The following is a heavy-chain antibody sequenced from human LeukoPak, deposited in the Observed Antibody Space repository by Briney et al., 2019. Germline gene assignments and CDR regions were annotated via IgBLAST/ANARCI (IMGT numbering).Heavy chain of an antibody. CDR2: ITTGGDDL. CDR3: ARKQWLNS. CDR1: GFTFSSYS. D-gene: IGHD6-19*01. J-gene: IGHJ5*02. V-gene: IGHV3-21*01. Sequence: GGSLRLSCGASGFTFSSYSLTWVRQAPGKGLEWVSSITTGGDDLYYSDSVKGRFTISRDNAMNSLFLQMNNLRAEDTAVYYCARKQWLNSWGQGTRVIVSS.